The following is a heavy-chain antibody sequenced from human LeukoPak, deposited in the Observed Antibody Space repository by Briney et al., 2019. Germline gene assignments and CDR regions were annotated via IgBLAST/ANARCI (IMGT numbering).Heavy chain of an antibody. CDR2: ISGSGGST. V-gene: IGHV3-23*01. CDR1: GFTFSSYA. Sequence: GGSLRLSCAASGFTFSSYAMSWVRQAPGKGLEWVSAISGSGGSTYYADSVKGRFTISRDNSKNTLYLQMNSLRAEDTAVYYCAKDPDIGYCSGGRCYDFFDYWGQGTLVTVSS. CDR3: AKDPDIGYCSGGRCYDFFDY. D-gene: IGHD2-15*01. J-gene: IGHJ4*02.